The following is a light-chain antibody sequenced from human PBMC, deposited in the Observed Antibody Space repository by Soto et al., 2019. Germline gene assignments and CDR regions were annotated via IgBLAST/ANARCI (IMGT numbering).Light chain of an antibody. CDR1: NSDVGAYIY. CDR3: VSFTTKSSYV. CDR2: DIN. Sequence: ALTQPASVSGSPGQSITISCTGTNSDVGAYIYVSWYQQHPGKAPKLMVYDINNRPSGVSNRFSGSKSANTASLTISGLQADDEADYYCVSFTTKSSYVFGTGTKVTVL. V-gene: IGLV2-14*03. J-gene: IGLJ1*01.